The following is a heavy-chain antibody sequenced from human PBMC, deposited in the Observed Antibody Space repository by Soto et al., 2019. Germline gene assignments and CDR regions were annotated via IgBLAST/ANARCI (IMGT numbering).Heavy chain of an antibody. D-gene: IGHD3-10*01. CDR1: GFPFSSYD. Sequence: ETLSLSCAASGFPFSSYDMSWVRQAPGKGLDWVSVIRGSDGSTYYANSVKGRFTISRDNSKNTLFLQMNSLRAEDTAIYYCTKGGHLDYWGPGTLVTVSS. CDR3: TKGGHLDY. V-gene: IGHV3-23*01. CDR2: IRGSDGST. J-gene: IGHJ4*02.